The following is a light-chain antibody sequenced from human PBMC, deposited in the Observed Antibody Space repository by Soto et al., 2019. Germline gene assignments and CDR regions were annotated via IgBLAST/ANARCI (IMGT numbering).Light chain of an antibody. Sequence: QSVLTQSPSASASLGASVKLTCTLSSGHSNYAIAWHQQQPEKGPRYLMKLNRDGSHSKGDGIPNRFSGSSSGAERYLTISSLQSEDEADYYCHTWGTGIVIFGGGTKLIVL. V-gene: IGLV4-69*01. CDR3: HTWGTGIVI. CDR2: LNRDGSH. CDR1: SGHSNYA. J-gene: IGLJ2*01.